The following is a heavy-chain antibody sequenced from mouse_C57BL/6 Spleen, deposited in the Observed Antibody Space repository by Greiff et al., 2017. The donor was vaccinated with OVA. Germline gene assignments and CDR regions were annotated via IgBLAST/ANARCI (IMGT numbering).Heavy chain of an antibody. Sequence: QVQLKESGPGLVQPSRSLSITCTVSGFSLTSYGVHWVRQSPGKGLEWLGVIWSGGSTDYNAAFISRLSISKDNSKSQVFFKMNSLQADDTAIYYCARYYYGSSYEYFDVWGTGTTVTVSS. CDR2: IWSGGST. V-gene: IGHV2-2*01. J-gene: IGHJ1*03. CDR3: ARYYYGSSYEYFDV. CDR1: GFSLTSYG. D-gene: IGHD1-1*01.